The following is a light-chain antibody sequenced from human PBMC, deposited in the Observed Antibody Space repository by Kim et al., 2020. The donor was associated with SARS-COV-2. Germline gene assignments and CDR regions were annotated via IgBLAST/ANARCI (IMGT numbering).Light chain of an antibody. Sequence: PGQSVTISCTGTSSDIGGYNFVAWYQQHPGKAPKVMIYEVNKRPSGVPDRFSGSKSGNTASLTVSGLQAEDEADYYCSSYAGRQNLVFGGGTQLTVL. CDR2: EVN. CDR1: SSDIGGYNF. CDR3: SSYAGRQNLV. V-gene: IGLV2-8*01. J-gene: IGLJ2*01.